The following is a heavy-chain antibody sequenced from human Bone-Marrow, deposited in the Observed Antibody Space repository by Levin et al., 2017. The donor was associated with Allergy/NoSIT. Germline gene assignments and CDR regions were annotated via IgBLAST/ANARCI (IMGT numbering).Heavy chain of an antibody. D-gene: IGHD2-15*01. J-gene: IGHJ4*02. V-gene: IGHV3-23*01. CDR3: AKPLSCSGIFCSRFDS. CDR2: ISASGGDT. CDR1: GFTFSTYA. Sequence: PGGSLRLSCAASGFTFSTYAMSWVRQAPGKGLEWVSTISASGGDTYYADSVKGRFTISRDNSRDTLYLQMNSLRAEDTAVYYCAKPLSCSGIFCSRFDSWGQGTLVTVSS.